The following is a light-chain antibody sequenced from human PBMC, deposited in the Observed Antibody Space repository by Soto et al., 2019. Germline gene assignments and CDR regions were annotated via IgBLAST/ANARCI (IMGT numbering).Light chain of an antibody. J-gene: IGKJ1*01. V-gene: IGKV3-20*01. CDR1: QGIGNT. CDR3: QQYGSSPWT. Sequence: EIVMTQSPATLSVSPGEGATLSCRASQGIGNTLAWYQQKPGQTPRLLIYAASIRATGVPARFSGSGSGTDFTLTISRLEPEDFAVYYCQQYGSSPWTFGQGTKVDIK. CDR2: AAS.